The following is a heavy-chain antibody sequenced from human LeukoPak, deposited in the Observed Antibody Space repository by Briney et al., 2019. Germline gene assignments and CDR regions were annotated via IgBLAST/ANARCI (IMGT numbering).Heavy chain of an antibody. Sequence: SVKVSCKASGGTFSSYAISWVRQAPGQGLEWMGRIIPILGIANYAQKFQGRVTITADKSTSTAYMELSSLRSEDTAVYYCARDISVDSWGYYYYGMDVWGQGTTITVSS. CDR1: GGTFSSYA. CDR3: ARDISVDSWGYYYYGMDV. CDR2: IIPILGIA. J-gene: IGHJ6*02. D-gene: IGHD6-13*01. V-gene: IGHV1-69*04.